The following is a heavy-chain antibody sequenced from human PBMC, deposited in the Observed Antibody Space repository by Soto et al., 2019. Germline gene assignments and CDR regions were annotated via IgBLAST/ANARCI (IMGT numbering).Heavy chain of an antibody. CDR3: ARDKITGLFDY. D-gene: IGHD2-8*02. CDR1: GGSFSGYY. CDR2: INHSGST. V-gene: IGHV4-34*01. J-gene: IGHJ4*02. Sequence: QVQLQQWGAGLLKPSETLSLTCAVYGGSFSGYYWTWIRQPPGTGLEWIGEINHSGSTNYNPSLKXRFTISXXPSKNQFSLKLTSVTAADTAVYYCARDKITGLFDYWGQGTLVTVSS.